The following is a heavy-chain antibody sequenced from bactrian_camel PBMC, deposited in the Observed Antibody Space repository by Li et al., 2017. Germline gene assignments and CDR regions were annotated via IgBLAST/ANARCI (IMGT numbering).Heavy chain of an antibody. V-gene: IGHV3S44*01. J-gene: IGHJ6*01. CDR3: AAHPGSFCSTSKPISDFKF. CDR2: IIGADGDT. D-gene: IGHD2*01. CDR1: GYSSSRHR. Sequence: VQLVESGGGSVQAGGSLRLSCTHFGYSSSRHRMGWFRQAPGKEREGVAIIGADGDTSYVEVVKGRFTISQDNAKNTLYLQMNSLKPEDTAMYYCAAHPGSFCSTSKPISDFKFWGQGTQVTVS.